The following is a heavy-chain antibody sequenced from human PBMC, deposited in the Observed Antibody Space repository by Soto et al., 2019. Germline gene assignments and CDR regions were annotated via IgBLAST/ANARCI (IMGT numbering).Heavy chain of an antibody. Sequence: EVQLVESGGGSVQPGGSLRLSCAASGFTFSSYSMNWVRQAPGKGLEWVSYISSSSSTIYYADSVKGRFTISRDNAKNSLYLQMNSLRAEDTTVYYCARDDSSGGAFDIWGQGTMVTVSS. CDR2: ISSSSSTI. V-gene: IGHV3-48*01. CDR3: ARDDSSGGAFDI. D-gene: IGHD6-19*01. CDR1: GFTFSSYS. J-gene: IGHJ3*02.